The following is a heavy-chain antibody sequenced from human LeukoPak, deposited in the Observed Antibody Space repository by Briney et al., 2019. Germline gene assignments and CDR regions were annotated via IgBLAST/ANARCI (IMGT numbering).Heavy chain of an antibody. CDR1: GFTFSGYA. CDR2: ISDNGGST. V-gene: IGHV3-64*01. CDR3: ARGVGYFDSTGYFMYYFDY. Sequence: GGSLRLSCAASGFTFSGYAMHWVRQAPGKGLEYVSAISDNGGSTNYANSVKGRFTISRANSKNTVYLQMGSLRPEDMAVYYSARGVGYFDSTGYFMYYFDYWGQGALVTVSS. J-gene: IGHJ4*02. D-gene: IGHD3-22*01.